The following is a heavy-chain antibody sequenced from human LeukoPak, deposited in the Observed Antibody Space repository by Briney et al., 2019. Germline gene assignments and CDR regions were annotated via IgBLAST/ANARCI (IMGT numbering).Heavy chain of an antibody. CDR2: ISRGSVYI. V-gene: IGHV3-21*01. CDR1: GFTLSEYS. D-gene: IGHD2-21*01. CDR3: ARGVVEQPPYYMDV. Sequence: GGSLRLSCATPGFTLSEYSVNWVRQAPEKGLEWVSAISRGSVYIFYADSVKGRFTISRDNTKNSVTLQMNSLRAQDTAVYYCARGVVEQPPYYMDVWGEGTTVIVSS. J-gene: IGHJ6*03.